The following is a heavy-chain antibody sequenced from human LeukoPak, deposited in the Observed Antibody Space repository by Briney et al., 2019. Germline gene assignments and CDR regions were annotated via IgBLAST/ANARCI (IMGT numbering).Heavy chain of an antibody. D-gene: IGHD6-13*01. V-gene: IGHV3-30*04. CDR1: GFTFSSYA. J-gene: IGHJ6*02. CDR2: ISYDGSNK. CDR3: ARDIRIAAAYGMDV. Sequence: GRSLRLSCAASGFTFSSYAMHWARQAPGKGLEWVAVISYDGSNKYYADSVKGRFTISRDNSKNTLYLQMNSLRAEDTAVYYCARDIRIAAAYGMDVWGQGTTVTVYS.